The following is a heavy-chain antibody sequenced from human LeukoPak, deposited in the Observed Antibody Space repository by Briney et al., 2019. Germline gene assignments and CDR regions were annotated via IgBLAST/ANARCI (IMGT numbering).Heavy chain of an antibody. V-gene: IGHV4-38-2*02. CDR2: IYHSGST. D-gene: IGHD5-18*01. Sequence: SETLSLTCTVSGYSISSGYYWGWIRQPPGKGLEWIGSIYHSGSTYYNPSLKSRVTISVDTSKNQFSLKLSSVTAADTAVYYCARTVQLWLPDGFDYWGQGTLVTVSS. CDR1: GYSISSGYY. J-gene: IGHJ4*02. CDR3: ARTVQLWLPDGFDY.